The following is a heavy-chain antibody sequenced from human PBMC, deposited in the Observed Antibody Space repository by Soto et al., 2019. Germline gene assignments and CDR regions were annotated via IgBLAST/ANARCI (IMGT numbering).Heavy chain of an antibody. J-gene: IGHJ3*02. CDR1: GFTFSNYA. CDR3: ARDIGSGIAARHDAFDI. CDR2: IPYDGTNK. Sequence: GGSLRLSCAASGFTFSNYAMHWVRQAPGKGLEWVAVIPYDGTNKYYADSLKGRITISRDNSKNTLYLQMNSLRAEDTAIYYCARDIGSGIAARHDAFDIWGQGTMVTVSS. D-gene: IGHD6-6*01. V-gene: IGHV3-30-3*01.